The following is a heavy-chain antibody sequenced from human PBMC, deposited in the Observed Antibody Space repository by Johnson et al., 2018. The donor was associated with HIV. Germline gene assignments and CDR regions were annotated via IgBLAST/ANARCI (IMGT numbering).Heavy chain of an antibody. CDR3: AKVRRDVYGFDI. CDR1: GFTFTNYG. CDR2: MSYDGSTT. Sequence: QVQLVESGGGLVQPGRSLRLSCAASGFTFTNYGMHWVRQAPGKGLQWVAVMSYDGSTTYYADSVKGRFTISRDNSKNTLYLQMNSLRAEDTAVYYCAKVRRDVYGFDIWGQGTKVTVSS. J-gene: IGHJ3*02. V-gene: IGHV3-33*05.